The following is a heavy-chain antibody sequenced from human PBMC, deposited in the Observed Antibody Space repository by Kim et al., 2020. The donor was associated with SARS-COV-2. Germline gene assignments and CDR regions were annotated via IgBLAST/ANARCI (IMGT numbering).Heavy chain of an antibody. V-gene: IGHV4-39*07. CDR2: IYYSGST. CDR1: GGSISSSSYY. J-gene: IGHJ4*02. Sequence: SETLSLTCTVSGGSISSSSYYWGWIRQPPGKGLEWIGSIYYSGSTYYNPSLKSRVTISVDTSKNQFSLKLSSVTAADTAVYYCAREVVRFGELADFDYWGQGTLVTVSS. CDR3: AREVVRFGELADFDY. D-gene: IGHD3-10*01.